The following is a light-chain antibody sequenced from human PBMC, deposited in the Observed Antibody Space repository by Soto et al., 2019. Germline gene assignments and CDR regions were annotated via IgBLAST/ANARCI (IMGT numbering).Light chain of an antibody. V-gene: IGKV1-9*01. J-gene: IGKJ4*01. CDR1: QDISSY. Sequence: IQVTQYTSSLSASVGDRGTITCRASQDISSYLAWYQQKPGKAPTLLIYAASTLQSGVPSRFSGSGFGTDFTLTISSLQAEDFASYYCQQLRSYPSTFGGGTNVDI. CDR3: QQLRSYPST. CDR2: AAS.